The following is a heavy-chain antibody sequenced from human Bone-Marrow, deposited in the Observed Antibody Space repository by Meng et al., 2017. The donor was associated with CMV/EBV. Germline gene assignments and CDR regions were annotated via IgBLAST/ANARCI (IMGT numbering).Heavy chain of an antibody. V-gene: IGHV4-59*02. CDR3: ARAVIVVVPAAIMPYFDY. D-gene: IGHD2-2*02. CDR2: IYYSGST. Sequence: SETLSLTCTVSGVSVTSSFWNWIRQPPGKGLEWIGYIYYSGSTNYNPSLKSRVTISVDTSKNQFSLKLSSVTAADTAVYYCARAVIVVVPAAIMPYFDYWGQGTLVTVSS. CDR1: GVSVTSSF. J-gene: IGHJ4*02.